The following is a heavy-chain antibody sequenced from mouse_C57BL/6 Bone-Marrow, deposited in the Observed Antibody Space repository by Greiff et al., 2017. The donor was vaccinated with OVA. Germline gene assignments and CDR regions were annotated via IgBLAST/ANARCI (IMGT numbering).Heavy chain of an antibody. CDR2: IDPANGNT. V-gene: IGHV14-3*01. J-gene: IGHJ4*01. CDR1: GFNIKNTY. CDR3: ARGYDYDEGYAMDY. Sequence: EVKLVESVAELVRPGASVKLSCTASGFNIKNTYMHWVKQRPEQGLEWIGRIDPANGNTKYAPKFQGKATITADTSSNTAYLQLSSLTSEDTAIYYCARGYDYDEGYAMDYWGQGTSVTVSS. D-gene: IGHD2-4*01.